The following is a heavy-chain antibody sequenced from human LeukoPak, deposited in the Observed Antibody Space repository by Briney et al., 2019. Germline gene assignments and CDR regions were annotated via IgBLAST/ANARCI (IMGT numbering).Heavy chain of an antibody. CDR2: ISSSSSYI. Sequence: GGSLRLSCAASGFTSSSYSMNWVRQAPGKGLEWVSSISSSSSYIYYADSVKGRFTISRDNAKNSLYLQMNSLRAEDTAVYYCARIDLLAGTDYWGQGTLVTVSS. J-gene: IGHJ4*02. CDR3: ARIDLLAGTDY. CDR1: GFTSSSYS. V-gene: IGHV3-21*01. D-gene: IGHD6-19*01.